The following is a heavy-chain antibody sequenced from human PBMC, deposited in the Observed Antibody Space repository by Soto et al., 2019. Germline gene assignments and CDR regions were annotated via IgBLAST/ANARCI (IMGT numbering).Heavy chain of an antibody. CDR1: GFTFRSYG. CDR3: ARDRLVPYGYGMDV. Sequence: PGGFLRLSCAASGFTFRSYGIHWVRQAPGKGLEWVALIWFDGSKKYYVDSVKGRFAVSRDNSKNTLYLQMNSLRVEDTAVYYCARDRLVPYGYGMDVWGQGTTVTVSS. V-gene: IGHV3-33*08. D-gene: IGHD2-2*01. J-gene: IGHJ6*02. CDR2: IWFDGSKK.